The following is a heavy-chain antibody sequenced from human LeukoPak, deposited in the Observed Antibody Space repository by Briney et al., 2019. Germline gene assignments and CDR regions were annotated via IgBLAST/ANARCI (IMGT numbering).Heavy chain of an antibody. CDR1: GFTFSNYA. CDR3: ATGWGIAAANFDY. CDR2: IKQDGSEK. Sequence: GGSLRLSCAASGFTFSNYAMTWVRQAPGKGLEWVANIKQDGSEKYYVDSVKGRFTISRDNAKNSLYLQMNSLRAEDTAVYYCATGWGIAAANFDYWGQGTLVTVSS. D-gene: IGHD6-13*01. J-gene: IGHJ4*02. V-gene: IGHV3-7*01.